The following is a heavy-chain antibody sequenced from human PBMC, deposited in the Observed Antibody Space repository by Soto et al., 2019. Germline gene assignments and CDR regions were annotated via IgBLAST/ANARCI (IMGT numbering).Heavy chain of an antibody. J-gene: IGHJ3*02. D-gene: IGHD4-17*01. CDR1: GFTFSSYW. CDR3: ARDPGDYGDYDAFDI. Sequence: EVQLVESGGGLVQPGGSLRLSCAASGFTFSSYWMSWVRQAPPHGPDWAANLKQDGSEKYYVDSVKGRFTISRDNAKNSLYLQMNSLRAEDTAVYYCARDPGDYGDYDAFDIWGQGTMVTVSS. CDR2: LKQDGSEK. V-gene: IGHV3-7*01.